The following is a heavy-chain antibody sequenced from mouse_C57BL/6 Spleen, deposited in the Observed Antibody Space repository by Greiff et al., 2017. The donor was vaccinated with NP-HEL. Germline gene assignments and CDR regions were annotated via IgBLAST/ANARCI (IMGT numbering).Heavy chain of an antibody. J-gene: IGHJ3*01. CDR1: GYTFTDYY. CDR2: INPNNGGT. V-gene: IGHV1-26*01. D-gene: IGHD3-2*02. CDR3: ARIAQAAWFAY. Sequence: EVQLQQSGPELVKPGASVKISCKASGYTFTDYYMNWVKQSHGKSLEWIGDINPNNGGTSYNQKFKGKATLTVDKSSSTAYMELRSLTSEDSAVYYCARIAQAAWFAYWGQGTLVTVSA.